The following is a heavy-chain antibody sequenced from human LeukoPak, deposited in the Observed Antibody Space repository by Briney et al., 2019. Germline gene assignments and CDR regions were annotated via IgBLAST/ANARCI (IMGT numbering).Heavy chain of an antibody. D-gene: IGHD2-8*01. Sequence: GGSLRLSCAASGFTFSNYWMNWVRQAPGKGLEWVANIKQDGSEKNYVDSVKGRFTITRDNVKNSLYLQLNSLRAEDTAVYYCASTNSFDFWGQGTLVTVSS. V-gene: IGHV3-7*03. CDR3: ASTNSFDF. CDR2: IKQDGSEK. CDR1: GFTFSNYW. J-gene: IGHJ4*02.